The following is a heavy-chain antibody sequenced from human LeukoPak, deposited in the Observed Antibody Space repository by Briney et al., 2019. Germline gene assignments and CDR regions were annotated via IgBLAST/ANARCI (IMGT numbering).Heavy chain of an antibody. Sequence: QPGGSLRLSCAASGFTFSSYAMPWVRQAPGKGLEWVAVVASDGSNIYYADSVKGRFTISRDNSKNTVYLQMNSPTTEDTAVYYCARVGIAYYYDSSGYYTDFWGQGTLVTVSS. J-gene: IGHJ4*02. V-gene: IGHV3-30*04. CDR2: VASDGSNI. CDR1: GFTFSSYA. D-gene: IGHD3-22*01. CDR3: ARVGIAYYYDSSGYYTDF.